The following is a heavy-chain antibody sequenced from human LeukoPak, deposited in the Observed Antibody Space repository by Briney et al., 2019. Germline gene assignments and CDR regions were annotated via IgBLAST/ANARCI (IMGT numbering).Heavy chain of an antibody. D-gene: IGHD3-22*01. CDR2: ISGSGGST. J-gene: IGHJ4*02. CDR3: AKERSPYYYDSSGFDY. V-gene: IGHV3-23*01. Sequence: GGSLRLSCAASGFTFSSYAMTWVRQAPGKGLEWVSGISGSGGSTHYADSVKGRFTISRDNSKNSLYLQMNSLRAEDTALYYCAKERSPYYYDSSGFDYWGQGTLVTVSS. CDR1: GFTFSSYA.